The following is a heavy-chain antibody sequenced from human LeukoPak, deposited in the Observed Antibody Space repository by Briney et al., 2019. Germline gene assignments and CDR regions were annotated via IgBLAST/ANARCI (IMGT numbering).Heavy chain of an antibody. CDR3: ASRKDNYYDSSGYYPPFDY. CDR1: GGTFSSYA. CDR2: IIPIFGTA. V-gene: IGHV1-69*01. J-gene: IGHJ4*02. D-gene: IGHD3-22*01. Sequence: SVKVSCKASGGTFSSYAISWVRQAPGQGLEWMGGIIPIFGTANYAQKFQGRVTITADESTSTAYTELSSLRSEDTAVYYCASRKDNYYDSSGYYPPFDYWGQGTLVTVSS.